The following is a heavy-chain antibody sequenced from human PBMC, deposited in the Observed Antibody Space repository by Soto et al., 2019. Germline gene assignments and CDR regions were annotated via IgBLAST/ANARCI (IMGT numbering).Heavy chain of an antibody. V-gene: IGHV3-53*01. J-gene: IGHJ1*01. CDR1: GFTVSSNY. CDR3: ARDRVESGYPEYFQH. Sequence: EVQLVESGGGLIQPGGSLRLSCAASGFTVSSNYMSWVRQAPGKGLEWVSVIYSGGSTYYADSVKGRFTTSRDNSKNTLYLQMNSLRAEDTDVYYCARDRVESGYPEYFQHWGQGTLVTVSS. CDR2: IYSGGST. D-gene: IGHD3-22*01.